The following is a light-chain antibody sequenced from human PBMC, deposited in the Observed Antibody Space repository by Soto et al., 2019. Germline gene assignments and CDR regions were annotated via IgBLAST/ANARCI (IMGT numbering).Light chain of an antibody. J-gene: IGLJ2*01. CDR1: TGEVGGYNY. V-gene: IGLV2-14*01. CDR3: SSYTSSSTL. CDR2: DVS. Sequence: QSVLTQPASVSGSPGQSITISCTGTTGEVGGYNYVSWYQQHPGKAPNLMIYDVSNRPSGVSNRFSGSKSGNTASLTISGLQAEDEADYYCSSYTSSSTLFGGGTKLTVL.